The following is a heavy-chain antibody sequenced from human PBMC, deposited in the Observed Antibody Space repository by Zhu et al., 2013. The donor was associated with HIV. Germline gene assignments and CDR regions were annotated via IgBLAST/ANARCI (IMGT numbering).Heavy chain of an antibody. Sequence: QVQLVQSGAEVKKPGSSVKVSCKASGGTLTSFAISWVRQAPGQGLEWMGWINPDSGDTDYAQKFLGRVSITRDMSIGTAFMEVRRLTSDDTAVYYCARSLGLTFGVVVWGQGTLVTVSS. CDR3: ARSLGLTFGVVV. V-gene: IGHV1-2*02. D-gene: IGHD3-3*01. J-gene: IGHJ4*02. CDR1: GGTLTSFA. CDR2: INPDSGDT.